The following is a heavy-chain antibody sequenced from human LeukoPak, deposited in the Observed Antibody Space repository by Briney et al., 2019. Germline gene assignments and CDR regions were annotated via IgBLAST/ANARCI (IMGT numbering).Heavy chain of an antibody. CDR2: IYYSGST. D-gene: IGHD3-22*01. V-gene: IGHV4-39*01. CDR1: GFTFSSYSMN. J-gene: IGHJ5*02. CDR3: ARHPNYYDSSGYYSGPGPCWFDP. Sequence: PGGSLRLSCAASGFTFSSYSMNWVRQAPGKGLEWIGSIYYSGSTYYNPSLKSRVTISVDTSKNQFSLKLSSVTAADTAVYYCARHPNYYDSSGYYSGPGPCWFDPWGQGTLVTVSS.